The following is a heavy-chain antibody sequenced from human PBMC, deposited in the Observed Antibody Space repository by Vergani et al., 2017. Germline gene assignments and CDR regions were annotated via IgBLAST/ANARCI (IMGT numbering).Heavy chain of an antibody. Sequence: EVQLVESGGGLVQPGRSLRLSCAASGFTFDDYAMHWVRQAPGKGLEWVSGISWNSGSIGYADSVKGRFTISRDNAKNSLYLQMNSLRAEDTALYYCAKDTSPYYDSSGYHSLFDYWAQGTLVTVSS. D-gene: IGHD3-22*01. CDR2: ISWNSGSI. CDR3: AKDTSPYYDSSGYHSLFDY. J-gene: IGHJ4*02. V-gene: IGHV3-9*01. CDR1: GFTFDDYA.